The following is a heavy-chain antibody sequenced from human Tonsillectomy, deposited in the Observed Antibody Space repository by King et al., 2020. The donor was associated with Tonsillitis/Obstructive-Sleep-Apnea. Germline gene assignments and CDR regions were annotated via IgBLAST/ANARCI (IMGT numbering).Heavy chain of an antibody. CDR2: FDPEDGET. V-gene: IGHV1-24*01. Sequence: QLVQSGAEVKKPGASVKVSCKVSGYTLTELSMHWVRQAPGKGLEWMGGFDPEDGETIYAQKFQGRVTMTEDTSTDTAYMELSSLRSEDTAVYYYATETIFGVVIKRFDAFDIWGQGTMVTVSS. CDR3: ATETIFGVVIKRFDAFDI. CDR1: GYTLTELS. J-gene: IGHJ3*02. D-gene: IGHD3-3*01.